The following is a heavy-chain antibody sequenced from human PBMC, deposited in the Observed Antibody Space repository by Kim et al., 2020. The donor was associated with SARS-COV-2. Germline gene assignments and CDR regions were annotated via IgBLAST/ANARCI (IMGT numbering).Heavy chain of an antibody. Sequence: SVKVSCKASGGTFSSYAISWVRQAPGQGLEWMGGIIPIFGTANYAQKFQGRVTITADESTSTAYMELSSLRSEDTAVYYCARDRLQGSSSWYVYWFDPWGQGTLVTVSS. D-gene: IGHD6-13*01. CDR2: IIPIFGTA. CDR1: GGTFSSYA. J-gene: IGHJ5*02. CDR3: ARDRLQGSSSWYVYWFDP. V-gene: IGHV1-69*13.